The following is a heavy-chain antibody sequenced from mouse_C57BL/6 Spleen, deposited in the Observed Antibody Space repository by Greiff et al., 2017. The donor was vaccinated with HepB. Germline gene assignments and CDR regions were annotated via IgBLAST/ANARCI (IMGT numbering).Heavy chain of an antibody. CDR3: TRSRNQLYAMDY. V-gene: IGHV1-5*01. CDR1: GYTFTSYW. Sequence: VHVKQSGTVLARPGASVKMSCKTSGYTFTSYWMHWVNQRPGQGLEWIGAIYPGNSDTSYNQKFKGKAKLTAVTSASTAYMELSSLTNEDSAVYYGTRSRNQLYAMDYWGQGTSVTVSS. CDR2: IYPGNSDT. D-gene: IGHD4-1*02. J-gene: IGHJ4*01.